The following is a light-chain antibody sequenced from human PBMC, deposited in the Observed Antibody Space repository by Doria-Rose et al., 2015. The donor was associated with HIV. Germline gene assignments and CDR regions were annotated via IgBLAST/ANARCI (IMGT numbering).Light chain of an antibody. V-gene: IGKV1-8*01. CDR3: QQRSNWPPIFT. J-gene: IGKJ3*01. CDR1: QDISNY. Sequence: AIRMTQSPSSLSASTGDRVTITCRASQDISNYLAWYQQKPGKAPKLLIYAASTLQSGVPSRFSGSGSGTDFTLTISSLEPEDFAVCFCQQRSNWPPIFTFGPGTKVDI. CDR2: AAS.